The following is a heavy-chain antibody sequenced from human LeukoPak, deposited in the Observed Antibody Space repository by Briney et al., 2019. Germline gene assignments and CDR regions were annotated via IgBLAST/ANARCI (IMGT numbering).Heavy chain of an antibody. CDR2: FDPEDGET. J-gene: IGHJ4*02. Sequence: ASVKVSCKVSGYTLTELSMHWVRQAPGKGLEWMGGFDPEDGETIYAQKFQGRVTMTEDTSTDTAYMELSSLRSEDTAVYYCATHCDSSGYLLFDYWGQGTLVTVSS. CDR1: GYTLTELS. CDR3: ATHCDSSGYLLFDY. D-gene: IGHD3-22*01. V-gene: IGHV1-24*01.